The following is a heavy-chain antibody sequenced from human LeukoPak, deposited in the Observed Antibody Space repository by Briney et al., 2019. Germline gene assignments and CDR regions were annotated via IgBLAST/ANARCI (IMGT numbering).Heavy chain of an antibody. CDR2: MSAGGTT. V-gene: IGHV3-53*01. J-gene: IGHJ5*02. CDR1: GVIVSRNF. D-gene: IGHD6-19*01. Sequence: GGSLRLSCAASGVIVSRNFMSWVRQAPGKGLQWVAIMSAGGTTDYSDSVRGRFHISRDSSNNTLSLQINSLRAEDTAVYYCARGSGSGWPLDRWGQGALVTVSS. CDR3: ARGSGSGWPLDR.